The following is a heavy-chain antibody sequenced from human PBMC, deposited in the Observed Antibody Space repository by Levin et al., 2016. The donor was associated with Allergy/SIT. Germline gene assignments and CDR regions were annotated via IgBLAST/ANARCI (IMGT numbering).Heavy chain of an antibody. CDR3: ARTRPAAGTDNWFDP. V-gene: IGHV4-34*01. D-gene: IGHD6-13*01. CDR1: GFTFSSDW. CDR2: INHSGST. J-gene: IGHJ5*02. Sequence: ESLKISCAASGFTFSSDWMSWIRQPPGKGLEWIGEINHSGSTNYNPSLKSRVTISVDTSKNQFSLKLSSVTAADTAVYYCARTRPAAGTDNWFDPWGQGTLVTVSS.